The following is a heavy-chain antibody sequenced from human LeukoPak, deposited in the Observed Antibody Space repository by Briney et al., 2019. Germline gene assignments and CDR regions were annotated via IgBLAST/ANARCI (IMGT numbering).Heavy chain of an antibody. J-gene: IGHJ6*03. CDR3: ARGGARSAPYYYYYMDV. CDR2: IYYSGST. D-gene: IGHD4/OR15-4a*01. Sequence: SETLSLTCTVSGGSISSYYWSWIRQPPGKGLEWIGYIYYSGSTNYNPSLKSRVTISVDTSKNQFSLKLSSVTAADTAVYYCARGGARSAPYYYYYMDVWGKGTTVTVSS. V-gene: IGHV4-59*01. CDR1: GGSISSYY.